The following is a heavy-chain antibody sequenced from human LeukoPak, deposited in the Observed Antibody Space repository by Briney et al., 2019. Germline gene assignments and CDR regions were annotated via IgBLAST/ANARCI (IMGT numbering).Heavy chain of an antibody. CDR1: GFTFSSFA. CDR3: AKDRSCTGSSCNVGS. CDR2: ISGSGGST. V-gene: IGHV3-23*01. Sequence: GGSLRLSCAASGFTFSSFAMSWVRQAPGKGMEWVSAISGSGGSTHYADSVKGRITISRDNSKNTLFLQMNSLRAEDTAVYYCAKDRSCTGSSCNVGSWGQGTMVTVSS. J-gene: IGHJ3*01. D-gene: IGHD2-2*01.